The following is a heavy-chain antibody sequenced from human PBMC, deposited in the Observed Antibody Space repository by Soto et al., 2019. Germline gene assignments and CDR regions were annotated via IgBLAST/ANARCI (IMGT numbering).Heavy chain of an antibody. Sequence: QVQLVQSGAEVKKPGASVKVSCKASGYTFTSYYMHWVRQAPGQGLEWMGIINPSGGSTSYAQKFQGRVTMTRDTSTSTVYMELSSLRSEDTAVYYCARDFNHYYDSSGPLDGVYFQHWGQGTLVTVSS. V-gene: IGHV1-46*01. CDR2: INPSGGST. CDR3: ARDFNHYYDSSGPLDGVYFQH. J-gene: IGHJ1*01. CDR1: GYTFTSYY. D-gene: IGHD3-22*01.